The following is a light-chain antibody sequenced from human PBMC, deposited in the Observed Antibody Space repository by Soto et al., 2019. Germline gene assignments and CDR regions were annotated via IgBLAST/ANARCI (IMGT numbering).Light chain of an antibody. V-gene: IGKV1-5*01. J-gene: IGKJ1*01. Sequence: DVQITPSSSTLSASVGDRVTITCRASQLVNSWLAWYQQKPGRAPKLLLYDGTSLESGVPSRFSGSRSGTEFTLTISRLQPDDSATYYCQQYNSYWTFGQGTKVDI. CDR3: QQYNSYWT. CDR2: DGT. CDR1: QLVNSW.